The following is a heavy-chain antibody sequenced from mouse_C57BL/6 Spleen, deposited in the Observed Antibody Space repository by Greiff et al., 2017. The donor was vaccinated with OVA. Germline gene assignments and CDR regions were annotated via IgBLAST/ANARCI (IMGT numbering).Heavy chain of an antibody. V-gene: IGHV1-69*01. D-gene: IGHD1-1*01. CDR2: IDPSDSYT. Sequence: QVQLQQPGAELVMPGASVKLSCKASGYTFTSYWMHWVKQRPGQGLEWIGEIDPSDSYTNYNQKFKGKSTLTVDKSSSTAYRQLSSLTSEDSAVYYCARYHGSRYFDYWGQGTTLTVSS. CDR3: ARYHGSRYFDY. J-gene: IGHJ2*01. CDR1: GYTFTSYW.